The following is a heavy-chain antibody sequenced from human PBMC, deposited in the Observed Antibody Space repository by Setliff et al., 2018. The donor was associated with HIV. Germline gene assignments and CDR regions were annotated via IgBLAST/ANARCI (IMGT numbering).Heavy chain of an antibody. CDR1: GSSISGYY. CDR3: ARGNMPYISIIRGSAWLDP. D-gene: IGHD3-10*01. J-gene: IGHJ5*02. V-gene: IGHV4-59*01. CDR2: SSYTGST. Sequence: PSETLSLTCNVSGSSISGYYWSWIRQPPGKGLELMGYSSYTGSTNYNPSLNSRVTISVDRSKNHFPLKLNFMTAADTALYYCARGNMPYISIIRGSAWLDPWGQGARVTVS.